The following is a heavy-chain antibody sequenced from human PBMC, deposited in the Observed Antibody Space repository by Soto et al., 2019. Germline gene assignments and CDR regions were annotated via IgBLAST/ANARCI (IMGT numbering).Heavy chain of an antibody. CDR3: ARGLYCSSTSCFWGYYYYGMDV. CDR1: GFTFSDYY. Sequence: PGGSLRLSCAASGFTFSDYYMSWIRQAPGKGLEWVSYISSSSSYTNYADSVKGRFTISRDNAKNSLYLQMNSLRAEDTAVYYCARGLYCSSTSCFWGYYYYGMDVWGQGTTVTVSS. D-gene: IGHD2-2*01. V-gene: IGHV3-11*06. J-gene: IGHJ6*02. CDR2: ISSSSSYT.